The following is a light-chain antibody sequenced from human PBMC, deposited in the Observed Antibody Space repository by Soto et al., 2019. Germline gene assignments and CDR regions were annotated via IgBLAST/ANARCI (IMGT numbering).Light chain of an antibody. J-gene: IGLJ1*01. Sequence: QSVLTQPPSVSEAPGQRVTISCTGSSSNIGAGYEAHWYQQVPGTAPKLLIYEHNNRPSGVPDRFSGSKSGTSASLASTGLQAEDEAEYYCQSYDSSRSGYVFGTGTKLTVL. V-gene: IGLV1-40*01. CDR2: EHN. CDR3: QSYDSSRSGYV. CDR1: SSNIGAGYE.